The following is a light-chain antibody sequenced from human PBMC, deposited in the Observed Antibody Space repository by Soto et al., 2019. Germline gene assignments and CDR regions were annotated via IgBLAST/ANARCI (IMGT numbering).Light chain of an antibody. J-gene: IGLJ2*01. CDR2: DVS. CDR3: SSYTSSSTRV. V-gene: IGLV2-14*01. Sequence: QSALTPPASVSGSPGQSITISCTGTSSDVGGYNYVSWYQQHPGKAPKLMIYDVSNRPSGVSNRFSGSKSGNTASLTISGLQAEDEADYYCSSYTSSSTRVFGVGTKLTVL. CDR1: SSDVGGYNY.